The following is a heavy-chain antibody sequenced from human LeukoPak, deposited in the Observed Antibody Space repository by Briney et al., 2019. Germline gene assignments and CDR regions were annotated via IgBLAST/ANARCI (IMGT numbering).Heavy chain of an antibody. D-gene: IGHD1-26*01. CDR1: GYSINSGYY. CDR3: ARDVGVGATMAIDY. CDR2: IYHSGST. Sequence: SETLSLTCTASGYSINSGYYWGWIQQPPGKGLEWIGSIYHSGSTYYNPSLKSRVTISVDTSKNQFSLKLSSVTAADTAVYYCARDVGVGATMAIDYWGQGTLVTVSS. V-gene: IGHV4-38-2*02. J-gene: IGHJ4*02.